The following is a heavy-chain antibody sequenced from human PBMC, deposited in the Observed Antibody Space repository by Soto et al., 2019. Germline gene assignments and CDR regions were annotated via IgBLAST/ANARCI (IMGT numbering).Heavy chain of an antibody. D-gene: IGHD2-15*01. CDR1: GGSVTSYY. V-gene: IGHV4-39*01. CDR2: IYYSGST. CDR3: ARGCSGGSCYFTLGMDV. Sequence: SETLSLTCTVSGGSVTSYYWSRIRQPPGKGLEWIGSIYYSGSTYYNPSLKSRVTISVDTSKNQFSLKLSSVTAADTAVYYCARGCSGGSCYFTLGMDVWGQGTTVTVSS. J-gene: IGHJ6*02.